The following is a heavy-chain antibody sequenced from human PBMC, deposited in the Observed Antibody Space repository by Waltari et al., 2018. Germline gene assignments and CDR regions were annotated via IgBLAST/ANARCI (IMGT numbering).Heavy chain of an antibody. CDR2: IYHSGST. CDR3: AEMGYYYFES. CDR1: GGSISNDNW. V-gene: IGHV4-4*02. J-gene: IGHJ4*02. D-gene: IGHD2-21*01. Sequence: QVQLQESGPGLVNPSGTLSLTCAISGGSISNDNWWSWVHQPPGKGPEWIGEIYHSGSTHYNPSLQSRITISVDKSTNQFSLKLTSVTAADTAVYYCAEMGYYYFESWGQGTLVTVSS.